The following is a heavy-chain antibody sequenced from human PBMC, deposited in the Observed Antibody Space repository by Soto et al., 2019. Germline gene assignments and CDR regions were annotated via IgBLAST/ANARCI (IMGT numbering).Heavy chain of an antibody. J-gene: IGHJ4*02. CDR3: ARGPDDSDVPRWDY. D-gene: IGHD4-17*01. V-gene: IGHV1-46*02. CDR1: GYNFNQYY. CDR2: INLRGGTT. Sequence: QVQLVQSGAEVRKPGASVILSCETSGYNFNQYYIHWVRQAPGQGLEWMGIINLRGGTTEYAHKFRGRVTVTGATSTSTADMQLSSLRSEYTAVYFCARGPDDSDVPRWDYWGQGTLVTVSS.